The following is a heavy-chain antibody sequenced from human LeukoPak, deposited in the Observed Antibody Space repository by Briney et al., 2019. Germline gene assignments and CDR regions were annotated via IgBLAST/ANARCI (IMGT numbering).Heavy chain of an antibody. V-gene: IGHV1-18*04. CDR2: ISPYNGNT. Sequence: GASVKVSCKASGYTFTSYHMHWVRQAPGQGLEWMGWISPYNGNTNYAQKLQGRVTMTTDTSTSTAYMELRSLRSDDTAVYYCARDPSLYSSSWYNYWGRGTLVTVSS. CDR3: ARDPSLYSSSWYNY. D-gene: IGHD6-13*01. J-gene: IGHJ4*02. CDR1: GYTFTSYH.